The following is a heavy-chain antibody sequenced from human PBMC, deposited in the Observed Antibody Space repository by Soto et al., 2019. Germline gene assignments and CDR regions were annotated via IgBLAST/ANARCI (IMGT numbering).Heavy chain of an antibody. Sequence: EVQLVESGGGVVQPGGSLRLSCAASGFTFSSYWMHWVRQAPGKGLVWVSRINSDGSTTNYADSVKGRFTISRDNAKNTLYLQMNGLRAEDTSVYYCARDPALGLFDYWGQGTLVTVSS. D-gene: IGHD7-27*01. CDR1: GFTFSSYW. V-gene: IGHV3-74*01. CDR3: ARDPALGLFDY. J-gene: IGHJ4*02. CDR2: INSDGSTT.